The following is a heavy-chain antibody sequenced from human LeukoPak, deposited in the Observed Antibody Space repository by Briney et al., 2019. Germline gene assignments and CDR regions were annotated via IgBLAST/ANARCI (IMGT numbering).Heavy chain of an antibody. Sequence: SETLSLTCTVSGGSISSSSYYWGWIRQPPGKGLEWIGEINHSGSTNYNPSLKSRVTISVDTSKNQFSLKLSSVTAADTAVYYCARVASSIAARPLFGYYYYYMDVWGKGTTVTVSS. V-gene: IGHV4-39*07. J-gene: IGHJ6*03. CDR3: ARVASSIAARPLFGYYYYYMDV. CDR2: INHSGST. CDR1: GGSISSSSYY. D-gene: IGHD6-6*01.